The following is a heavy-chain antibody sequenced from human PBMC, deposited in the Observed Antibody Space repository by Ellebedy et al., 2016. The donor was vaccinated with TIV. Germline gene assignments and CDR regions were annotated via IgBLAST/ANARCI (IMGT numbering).Heavy chain of an antibody. D-gene: IGHD2-21*01. Sequence: GSLRLSXAVYGGSFSGYYWSWIRQPPGKGLEWIGDINHSGSTNYNPSLKSRVTISVDTSKNQFSLKLSSVTAADTAVYYCASTWSGLWGYYYGMDVWGQGTTVTVSS. CDR1: GGSFSGYY. CDR2: INHSGST. J-gene: IGHJ6*02. V-gene: IGHV4-34*01. CDR3: ASTWSGLWGYYYGMDV.